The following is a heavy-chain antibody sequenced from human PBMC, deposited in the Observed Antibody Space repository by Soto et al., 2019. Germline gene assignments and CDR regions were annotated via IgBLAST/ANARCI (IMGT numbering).Heavy chain of an antibody. D-gene: IGHD1-26*01. Sequence: GGSLRLSCAASGFTFSTYGMHWVRQAPGKGLEWVAVMGNDGITTFYADSVKGRFTISRDNSKNTLFLQMNSLRADDTAVYYCAKEFKWEIHAFEIWGQGTMVIVSS. CDR1: GFTFSTYG. CDR2: MGNDGITT. V-gene: IGHV3-30*02. J-gene: IGHJ3*02. CDR3: AKEFKWEIHAFEI.